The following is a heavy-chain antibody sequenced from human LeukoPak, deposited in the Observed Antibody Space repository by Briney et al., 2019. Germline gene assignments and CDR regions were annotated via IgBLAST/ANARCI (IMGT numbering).Heavy chain of an antibody. V-gene: IGHV3-74*01. CDR1: GFTFSSYW. CDR3: ARVGYSYLPDY. CDR2: INSDGSST. J-gene: IGHJ4*02. D-gene: IGHD5-18*01. Sequence: GGSLRLSCAASGFTFSSYWMYWVRQAPGKGLVWVSRINSDGSSTSYADSVRGRFTISRDNAKNTLYLQMNSLRAEDTAVYYCARVGYSYLPDYWGQGSLVTVSS.